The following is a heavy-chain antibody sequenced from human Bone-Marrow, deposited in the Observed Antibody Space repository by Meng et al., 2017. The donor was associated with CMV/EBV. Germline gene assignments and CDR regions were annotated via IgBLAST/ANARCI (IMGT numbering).Heavy chain of an antibody. J-gene: IGHJ4*02. Sequence: GGSLRLSCAASGFTFSAYSMHWVRQAPGRGLEWVALISYDGDIEKFADSVRGRFTISRDNSKSTLSLEMNRLIPEDTAVYYCARDANSSSSLDYWGQGTLVTVSS. CDR1: GFTFSAYS. CDR2: ISYDGDIE. CDR3: ARDANSSSSLDY. D-gene: IGHD6-6*01. V-gene: IGHV3-30-3*01.